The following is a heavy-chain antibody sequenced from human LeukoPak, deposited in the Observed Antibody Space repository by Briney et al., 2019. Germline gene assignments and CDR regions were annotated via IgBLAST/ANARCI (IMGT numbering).Heavy chain of an antibody. D-gene: IGHD6-19*01. Sequence: GGCLRLSCAASAFTFSSYSMNWVRQAPGKGLEWVSSISSSSSYIYYADSVKGRFTITRDNAKNSLYLQMNRMTAEDTAVYYCASLRLMASTPFDYCGQGTLVTVSS. V-gene: IGHV3-21*01. J-gene: IGHJ4*02. CDR3: ASLRLMASTPFDY. CDR2: ISSSSSYI. CDR1: AFTFSSYS.